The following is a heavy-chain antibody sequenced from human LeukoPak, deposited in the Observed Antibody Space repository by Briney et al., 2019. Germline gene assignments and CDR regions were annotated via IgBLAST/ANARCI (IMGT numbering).Heavy chain of an antibody. D-gene: IGHD1-26*01. CDR1: GGTFSSYA. V-gene: IGHV1-69*05. J-gene: IGHJ5*02. CDR3: ARTLYSGSFHLFDP. CDR2: IIPIFGTA. Sequence: SVKVSCKASGGTFSSYAISWVRQAPGQGLEWMGGIIPIFGTANYAQKFQGRVTITTDESTSTAYMELSSLRSEDTAVYYCARTLYSGSFHLFDPWGQGTLVTVSS.